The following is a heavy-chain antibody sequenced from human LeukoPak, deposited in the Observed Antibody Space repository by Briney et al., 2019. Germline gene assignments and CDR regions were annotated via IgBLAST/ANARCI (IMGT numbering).Heavy chain of an antibody. CDR3: AKVPRDYDFWSGYHGDAFDI. V-gene: IGHV3-23*01. Sequence: GGSLRLSCAASGFTFSSYAMSWVRQAPGKGLDWVSAISGSGGRTYYADSVKGRFTISRDNSKNTLYLQMNSLRAEDTAVYYCAKVPRDYDFWSGYHGDAFDIWGQGTMVTVSS. CDR2: ISGSGGRT. CDR1: GFTFSSYA. J-gene: IGHJ3*02. D-gene: IGHD3-3*01.